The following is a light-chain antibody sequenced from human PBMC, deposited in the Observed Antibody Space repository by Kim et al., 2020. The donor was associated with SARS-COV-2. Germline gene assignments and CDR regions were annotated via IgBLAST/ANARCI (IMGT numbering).Light chain of an antibody. CDR1: SGSIASNY. V-gene: IGLV6-57*04. J-gene: IGLJ2*01. Sequence: NFMLTQPHSVSESPGKTVTISCTRSSGSIASNYVHWYQQRPGSVPTIVIYEDNQRPSGVLDRFSGSIDSSSNSASLTISGLKYEDEADYYCQSYDRNNVVFGGGTQLTVL. CDR2: EDN. CDR3: QSYDRNNVV.